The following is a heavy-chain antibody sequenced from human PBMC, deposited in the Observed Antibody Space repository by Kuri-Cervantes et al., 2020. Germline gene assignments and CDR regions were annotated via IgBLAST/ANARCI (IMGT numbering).Heavy chain of an antibody. CDR1: GYSISSGYY. CDR3: ARANYIWGSYVD. V-gene: IGHV4-38-2*02. Sequence: SETLSLTCTVSGYSISSGYYWGWIRQPPGKNLEWIGSIYHSGSTFYNPSLKSRVIMSVDTSKNQFSLRLSSVTAADTAVYYCARANYIWGSYVDWGQGTLVTVSS. J-gene: IGHJ4*02. D-gene: IGHD3-16*01. CDR2: IYHSGST.